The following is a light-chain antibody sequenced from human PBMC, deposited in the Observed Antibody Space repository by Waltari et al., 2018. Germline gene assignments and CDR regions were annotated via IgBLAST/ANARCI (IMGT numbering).Light chain of an antibody. CDR3: SSYAGSNKLI. V-gene: IGLV2-8*01. CDR2: EVD. CDR1: SSAIGAYKY. Sequence: QYALTHPPSASGSPGQPVTTSCTGPSSAIGAYKYVSCYQQIPGSAPALIIYEVDRRPPGVPDRFSGSKSGNTASLTVSGLQTEDEGDYYCSSYAGSNKLIFGGVTKLTVL. J-gene: IGLJ2*01.